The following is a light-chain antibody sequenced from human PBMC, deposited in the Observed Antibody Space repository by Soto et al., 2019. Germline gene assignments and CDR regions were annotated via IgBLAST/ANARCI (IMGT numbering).Light chain of an antibody. Sequence: QSVLTQPPSASGTPGQGVTISCSGSRSNIGTNTVTWYQQLPGTAPKFLIYSNNQRPSGVPDRFSGSKSGTSASLAISGLQSEDEADYYCAAWDVSFVVFGGGTKLTVL. J-gene: IGLJ2*01. CDR2: SNN. CDR3: AAWDVSFVV. CDR1: RSNIGTNT. V-gene: IGLV1-44*01.